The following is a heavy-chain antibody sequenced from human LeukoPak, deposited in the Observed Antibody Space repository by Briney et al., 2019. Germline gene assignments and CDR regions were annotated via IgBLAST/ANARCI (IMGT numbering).Heavy chain of an antibody. Sequence: GGSLRLSCAASGFTFSTYSMNWVRQAPGKGLEWVSFISSSYIYYADSVKGRFTISRDNSKNSLYLQMNSLRAEDTAVYYCARDQDWNDRGGLDYWGQGTLVIVSS. J-gene: IGHJ4*02. V-gene: IGHV3-21*01. CDR2: ISSSYI. CDR1: GFTFSTYS. D-gene: IGHD1-1*01. CDR3: ARDQDWNDRGGLDY.